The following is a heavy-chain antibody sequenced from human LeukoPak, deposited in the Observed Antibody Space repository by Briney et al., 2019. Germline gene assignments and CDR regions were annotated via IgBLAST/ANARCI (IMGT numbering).Heavy chain of an antibody. CDR1: GGSISSDC. CDR3: AREKSVSGWHADS. CDR2: IYSSGAS. V-gene: IGHV4-4*07. J-gene: IGHJ4*02. D-gene: IGHD6-19*01. Sequence: PSETLSLTCTVSGGSISSDCWSWIRQPGGKGLEWIGRIYSSGASDINPSFQSRVTIPVDTSKNQVFLTLTSVTAADTAAYFCAREKSVSGWHADSWGQGTLVTVSS.